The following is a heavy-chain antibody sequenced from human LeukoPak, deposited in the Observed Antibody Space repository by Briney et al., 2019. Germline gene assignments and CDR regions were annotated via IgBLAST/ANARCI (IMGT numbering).Heavy chain of an antibody. Sequence: SETLSLTCTVSGGSISSYYWSWIRQPPGGGLEWIGYIYYTGTTNYNPSLKSRVTISMDTSKNQCSLKLSSVTAADTAVYYCARLHGGEYYDSSGYRTAYYYNGMDVWGQGTTVTVSS. V-gene: IGHV4-59*08. J-gene: IGHJ6*02. CDR3: ARLHGGEYYDSSGYRTAYYYNGMDV. D-gene: IGHD3-22*01. CDR2: IYYTGTT. CDR1: GGSISSYY.